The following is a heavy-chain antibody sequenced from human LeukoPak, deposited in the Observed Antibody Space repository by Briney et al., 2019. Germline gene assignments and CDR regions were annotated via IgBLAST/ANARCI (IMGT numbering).Heavy chain of an antibody. Sequence: PGGSLRLSCAAAGFTFRSYTLSWVRQAPGKGLEWVSSISGSGESTYYADSVKGRFTISRDNSKNTLFLQMNSLRAEDTAIYYCAIGIAVAGTGFDYWGQGTLVTVSS. CDR2: ISGSGEST. J-gene: IGHJ4*02. CDR1: GFTFRSYT. CDR3: AIGIAVAGTGFDY. V-gene: IGHV3-23*01. D-gene: IGHD6-19*01.